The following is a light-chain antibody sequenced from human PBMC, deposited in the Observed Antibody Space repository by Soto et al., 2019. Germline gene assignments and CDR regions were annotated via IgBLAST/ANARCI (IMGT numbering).Light chain of an antibody. CDR2: GAS. CDR3: RQYNNWPPT. CDR1: QSVSSSY. V-gene: IGKV3D-15*01. J-gene: IGKJ1*01. Sequence: EIVLTQSPATLSLSPGERATLSCRASQSVSSSYLAWYQQKPGQAPRLLIYGASSRATGIPARFSGSGSGTEFTLTISSLQSEDFAVYYCRQYNNWPPTFGQGTKVDIK.